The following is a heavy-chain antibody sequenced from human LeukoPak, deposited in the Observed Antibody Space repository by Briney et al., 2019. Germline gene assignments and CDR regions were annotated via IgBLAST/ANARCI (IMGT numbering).Heavy chain of an antibody. CDR1: GCSFTSYW. V-gene: IGHV5-51*01. D-gene: IGHD6-19*01. CDR3: ARPISSGWYYFDY. J-gene: IGHJ4*02. Sequence: PGESLKISCKGSGCSFTSYWIGWVRQMPGKGLEWMGVIYPGDSGTRYSPSFQGQVTISADKSISTAYLQWSSLKASDTAVYYCARPISSGWYYFDYWGQGTLVTVSS. CDR2: IYPGDSGT.